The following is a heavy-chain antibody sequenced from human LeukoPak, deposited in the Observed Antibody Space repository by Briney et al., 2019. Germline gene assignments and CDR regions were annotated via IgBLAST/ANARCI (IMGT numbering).Heavy chain of an antibody. CDR1: GYTFSAFY. Sequence: ASVKVSCKPSGYTFSAFYIHWVRQAPGQGLEWMGWITPYSGGTNYAQRFQDRVTMTWDTSIGTANMELSGLKSDDTAVYYCARDRADNFDSSGYHPDGLDIWGQGTMVTVS. D-gene: IGHD3-22*01. CDR3: ARDRADNFDSSGYHPDGLDI. V-gene: IGHV1-2*02. CDR2: ITPYSGGT. J-gene: IGHJ3*02.